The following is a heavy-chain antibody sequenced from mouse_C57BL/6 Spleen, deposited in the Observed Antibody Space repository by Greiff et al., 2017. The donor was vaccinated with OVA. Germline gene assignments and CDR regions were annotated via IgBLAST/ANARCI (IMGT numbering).Heavy chain of an antibody. V-gene: IGHV1-5*01. CDR1: GYTFTSYW. CDR2: IYPGNSDT. D-gene: IGHD2-3*01. CDR3: TRERAYDGYYGWYFDV. J-gene: IGHJ1*03. Sequence: VQLKQSGTVLARPGASVKMSCKTSGYTFTSYWMHWVKQRPGQGLEWIGAIYPGNSDTSYNQKFKGKAKLTAVTSASTAYMELSSLTNEDSAVYYCTRERAYDGYYGWYFDVWGTGTTVTVSS.